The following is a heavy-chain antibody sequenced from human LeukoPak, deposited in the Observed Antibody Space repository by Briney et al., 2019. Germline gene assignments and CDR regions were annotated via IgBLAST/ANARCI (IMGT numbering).Heavy chain of an antibody. J-gene: IGHJ1*01. Sequence: GGSLRLSCAASGFTFSSYSMNWVRQAPGKGLGWVSSISSSSSYIYYADSVKGRFTISRDNAKNPLYLQMNSLRAEDTAMYYCAIIGTPGETEYYRLWGQGILVTVSS. CDR2: ISSSSSYI. CDR3: AIIGTPGETEYYRL. CDR1: GFTFSSYS. V-gene: IGHV3-21*01. D-gene: IGHD2-21*01.